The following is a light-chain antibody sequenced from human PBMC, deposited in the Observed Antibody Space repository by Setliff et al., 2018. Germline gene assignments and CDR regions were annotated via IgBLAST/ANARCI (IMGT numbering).Light chain of an antibody. V-gene: IGLV1-40*01. CDR3: QSYDSSLSAYV. Sequence: QSVLTQPPSVSGAPGQRVTISSAGSSSNIGAGYDVHWYQQLPGTAPKLLIYGNNIRPSGVPDRFSGSQSGTSASLAITGLHSEDEADYYCQSYDSSLSAYVFGTGTKVTVL. CDR2: GNN. J-gene: IGLJ1*01. CDR1: SSNIGAGYD.